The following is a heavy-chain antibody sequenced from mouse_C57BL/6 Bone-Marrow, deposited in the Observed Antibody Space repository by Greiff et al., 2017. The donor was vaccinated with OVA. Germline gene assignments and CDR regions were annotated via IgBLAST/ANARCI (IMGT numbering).Heavy chain of an antibody. CDR2: ISYDGSN. CDR1: GYSITSGYY. Sequence: EVQLQESGPGLVKPSQSLSLTCSVPGYSITSGYYWNWIRQFPGNKLEWMGYISYDGSNNYNPSLKNRISITRDTSKNQFFLKLNSVTTEDTATYYCARADYGSSLYAMDYWGQGTSVTVSS. J-gene: IGHJ4*01. CDR3: ARADYGSSLYAMDY. V-gene: IGHV3-6*01. D-gene: IGHD1-1*01.